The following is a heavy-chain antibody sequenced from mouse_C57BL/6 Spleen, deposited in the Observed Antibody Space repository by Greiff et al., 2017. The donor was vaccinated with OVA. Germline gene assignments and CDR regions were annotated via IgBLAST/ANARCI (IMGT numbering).Heavy chain of an antibody. CDR3: ARSHYYGSSWYFDV. Sequence: QVQLQQSGAELARPGASVKLSCKASGYTFISYGISWVKQRTGQGLEWIGEIYPRSGNTYYNEKFKGKATLTADKSSSTAYMELRSLTSEDSAVYFCARSHYYGSSWYFDVWGTGTTVTVSS. CDR2: IYPRSGNT. CDR1: GYTFISYG. J-gene: IGHJ1*03. V-gene: IGHV1-81*01. D-gene: IGHD1-1*01.